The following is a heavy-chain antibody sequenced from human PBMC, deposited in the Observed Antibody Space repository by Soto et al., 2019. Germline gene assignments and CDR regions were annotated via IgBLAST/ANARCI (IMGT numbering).Heavy chain of an antibody. CDR1: GFTLSDYT. CDR2: ILADYNT. J-gene: IGHJ4*02. CDR3: ARRTEGYFGY. Sequence: EVQLLESGGGLVQPGGSLTLSCAASGFTLSDYTMTWVRQAPGKVLECISVILADYNTYYAGSVRGRFTISRDNSKNTLYLEMNSLRAEDTAVYYCARRTEGYFGYWGQGALVTVSS. V-gene: IGHV3-23*03.